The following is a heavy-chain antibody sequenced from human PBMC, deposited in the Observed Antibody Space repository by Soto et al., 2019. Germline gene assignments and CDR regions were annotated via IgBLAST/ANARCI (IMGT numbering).Heavy chain of an antibody. Sequence: ASVKVSFKASGYSFTSYDINWVRQATGQGLEWMGWMNPNSGNTGYAQKFQGRVTMTRNTSISTAYMELSSLRSEDTAVYYCARGGGGYCSSTSCHYYYYYMDVWGKGTTVTVSS. D-gene: IGHD2-2*01. CDR2: MNPNSGNT. J-gene: IGHJ6*03. CDR1: GYSFTSYD. V-gene: IGHV1-8*01. CDR3: ARGGGGYCSSTSCHYYYYYMDV.